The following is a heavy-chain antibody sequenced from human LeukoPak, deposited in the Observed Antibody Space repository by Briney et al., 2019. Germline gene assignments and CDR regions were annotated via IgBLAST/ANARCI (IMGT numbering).Heavy chain of an antibody. J-gene: IGHJ6*02. CDR3: ARRPYYYDSSGHHYYYYGMDV. Sequence: ASVKVPCKASGYTFTGYYMHWVRQAPGQGLEWMGWINPNSGGTNYAQKFQGRVTMTRDTSISTAYMELSRLRSDDTAVYYCARRPYYYDSSGHHYYYYGMDVWGQGTTVTVSS. V-gene: IGHV1-2*02. CDR1: GYTFTGYY. D-gene: IGHD3-22*01. CDR2: INPNSGGT.